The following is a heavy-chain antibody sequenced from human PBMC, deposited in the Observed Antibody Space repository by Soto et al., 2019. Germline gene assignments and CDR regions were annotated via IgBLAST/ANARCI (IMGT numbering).Heavy chain of an antibody. CDR3: AKTTDGWFSAFEI. CDR1: GFIFSSYA. V-gene: IGHV3-23*01. J-gene: IGHJ3*02. Sequence: GGSLRLSCAASGFIFSSYAMSWVRQAPGKGLEWVPAISGSGTTAYYADSVKGRFTFSRDNSKKTMYLQMNSLRAEDTAVYYCAKTTDGWFSAFEIWGQGTKVTVSS. D-gene: IGHD6-19*01. CDR2: ISGSGTTA.